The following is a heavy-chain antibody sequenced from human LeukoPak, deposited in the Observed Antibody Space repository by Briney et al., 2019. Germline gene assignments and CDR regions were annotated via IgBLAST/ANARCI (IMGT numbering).Heavy chain of an antibody. V-gene: IGHV1-8*01. CDR2: MNPNSGNT. CDR3: ARPMTENYYYYGMDV. Sequence: ASVKVSCKASGYTFTSYDINWVRQATGQGLEWMGWMNPNSGNTGYAQKFQGRVTMTRNTSISTAYMELNSLRSEDTAVHYCARPMTENYYYYGMDVWGQGTTVTVSS. J-gene: IGHJ6*02. CDR1: GYTFTSYD.